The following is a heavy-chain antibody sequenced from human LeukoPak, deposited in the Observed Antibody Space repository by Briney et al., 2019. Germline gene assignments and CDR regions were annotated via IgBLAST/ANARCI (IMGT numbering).Heavy chain of an antibody. J-gene: IGHJ4*02. CDR1: GFTFSRYS. Sequence: GGSLRLSCAASGFTFSRYSLNWVRQAPGKGLEWVSSISTSSSYIYYADSVKGRFTISRDNAKNSLYLQMNSLRVEDTAVYYCARAPTFSGWFDYWGQGTLVTVSS. D-gene: IGHD6-19*01. CDR2: ISTSSSYI. CDR3: ARAPTFSGWFDY. V-gene: IGHV3-21*01.